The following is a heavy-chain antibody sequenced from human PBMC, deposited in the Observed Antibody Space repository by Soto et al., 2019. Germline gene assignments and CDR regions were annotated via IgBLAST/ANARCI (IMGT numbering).Heavy chain of an antibody. CDR3: ASYCGGDCYNQIDY. CDR1: GGSISSSSYY. D-gene: IGHD2-21*01. V-gene: IGHV4-39*01. CDR2: IYYSGST. J-gene: IGHJ4*02. Sequence: SETLSLTCTVSGGSISSSSYYWGWIRQPPGKGLEWIGSIYYSGSTYYNPSLKSRVTISVDTSKNQFSLKLSSVTAADTAVYYCASYCGGDCYNQIDYWGQGTLVTVSS.